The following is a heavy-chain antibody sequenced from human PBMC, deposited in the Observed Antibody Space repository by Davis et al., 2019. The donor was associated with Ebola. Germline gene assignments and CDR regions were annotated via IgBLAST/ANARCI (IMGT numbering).Heavy chain of an antibody. V-gene: IGHV1-46*01. CDR1: GYTFTSYY. CDR2: INPSGGST. D-gene: IGHD3-22*01. Sequence: ASVKVSCKASGYTFTSYYMHWVRQAPGQGLEWMGIINPSGGSTSYAQKFQGRVTMTRDTSTSTGYMELRSLTSDDTALYYCARSAAHYYDSSGFQLEFWGQGTLVTVSS. CDR3: ARSAAHYYDSSGFQLEF. J-gene: IGHJ4*02.